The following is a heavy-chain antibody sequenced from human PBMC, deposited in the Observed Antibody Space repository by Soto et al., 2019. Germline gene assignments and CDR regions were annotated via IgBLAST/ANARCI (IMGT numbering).Heavy chain of an antibody. Sequence: QVQLVESGGGVVQPGRSLRLSCAASGFTFSSYGMHWVSQAPGKGLEWVAVIWYDGSNKYYADSVKGRFIISRDNSKNTLYLQMNSLRAEDTAVYYCARGLNWSYAGVAFDIWGQGTMVTVSS. CDR3: ARGLNWSYAGVAFDI. V-gene: IGHV3-33*01. CDR1: GFTFSSYG. CDR2: IWYDGSNK. J-gene: IGHJ3*02. D-gene: IGHD1-7*01.